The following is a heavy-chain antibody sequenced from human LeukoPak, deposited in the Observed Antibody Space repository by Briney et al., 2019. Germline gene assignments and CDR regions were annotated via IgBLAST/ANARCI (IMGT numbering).Heavy chain of an antibody. V-gene: IGHV3-21*01. CDR3: ARDPNYDSGAFDI. D-gene: IGHD3-3*01. Sequence: GGSLRLSCAASGFNFNTYTMNWVRQAPGKGLEWVSSISSDSSYIYYADAVHGRFTVSRDNAKYSLYLQMNSLRAEDTAVYYCARDPNYDSGAFDIWGQGTMVTVSS. CDR1: GFNFNTYT. CDR2: ISSDSSYI. J-gene: IGHJ3*02.